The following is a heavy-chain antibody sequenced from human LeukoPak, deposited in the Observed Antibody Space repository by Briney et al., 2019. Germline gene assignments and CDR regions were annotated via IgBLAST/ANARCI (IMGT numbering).Heavy chain of an antibody. J-gene: IGHJ5*02. CDR1: GGSFSGYY. CDR2: INHSGST. CDR3: ARDPGEYYDFWSGCQGWFDP. V-gene: IGHV4-34*01. Sequence: SETLSLTCAAYGGSFSGYYWSWIRQPPGKGLEWIGEINHSGSTNYNPSLKSRVTISVDTSKNQFSLKLSSVTAADTAVYYRARDPGEYYDFWSGCQGWFDPWGQGTLVTVSS. D-gene: IGHD3-3*01.